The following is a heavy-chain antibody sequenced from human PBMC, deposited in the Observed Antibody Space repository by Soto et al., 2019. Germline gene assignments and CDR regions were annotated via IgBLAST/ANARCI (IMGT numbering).Heavy chain of an antibody. CDR3: ARDQIDPLITMIVGGPSGYFDY. CDR1: GYTFTSYY. CDR2: INPSGGST. D-gene: IGHD3-22*01. Sequence: QVQLVQSGAEVKKPGASVKVSCKASGYTFTSYYMHWVRQAPGQGLEWMGIINPSGGSTSYAQKFQGRVTMTRDTYTSTVYMELSSLRSEDTAVYYCARDQIDPLITMIVGGPSGYFDYWGQGTLVTVSS. V-gene: IGHV1-46*01. J-gene: IGHJ4*02.